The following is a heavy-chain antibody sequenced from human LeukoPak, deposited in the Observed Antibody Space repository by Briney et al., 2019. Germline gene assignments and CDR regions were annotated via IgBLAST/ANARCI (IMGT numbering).Heavy chain of an antibody. V-gene: IGHV1-2*02. CDR2: MNSNSGGA. D-gene: IGHD6-13*01. CDR1: GYTFSDFY. Sequence: ASVKVSCKASGYTFSDFYIHWVRQAPGQGLEGMGWMNSNSGGANYAQKFQGRVTITADKSTSTAYMELSSLRSEDTAVYYCARDLWRVAARPYYYYGMDVWGQGTTVTVSS. CDR3: ARDLWRVAARPYYYYGMDV. J-gene: IGHJ6*02.